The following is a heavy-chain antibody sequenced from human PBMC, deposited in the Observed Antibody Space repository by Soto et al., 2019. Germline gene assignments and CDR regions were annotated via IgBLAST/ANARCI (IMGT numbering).Heavy chain of an antibody. V-gene: IGHV3-33*01. CDR3: ARDRVVYRPDNFDY. D-gene: IGHD2-8*02. CDR2: IWYDGSSK. Sequence: QVQLVESGGGVVQPGRSLRLSCTASGFTFSSYGMHWVRQAPGKGLEWVSVIWYDGSSKYYADSVNGRFTISRDNSKNTLYLQMTSLRAEDTAVYYCARDRVVYRPDNFDYWGPGTLVTVSS. CDR1: GFTFSSYG. J-gene: IGHJ4*02.